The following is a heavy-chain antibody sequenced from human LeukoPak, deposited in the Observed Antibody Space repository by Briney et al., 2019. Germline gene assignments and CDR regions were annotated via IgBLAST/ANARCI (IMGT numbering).Heavy chain of an antibody. D-gene: IGHD3-22*01. CDR2: ISAYSGDT. V-gene: IGHV1-18*01. CDR3: ATYDSSVHGYYYYGMDV. Sequence: ASVKVSCKASGYTFTSYGISWGRQAPGQGLEWMGWISAYSGDTNYAQKFQGRVTMTEDTSTDTAYMELSSLRSEDTAVYYCATYDSSVHGYYYYGMDVWGQGTTVTVSS. CDR1: GYTFTSYG. J-gene: IGHJ6*02.